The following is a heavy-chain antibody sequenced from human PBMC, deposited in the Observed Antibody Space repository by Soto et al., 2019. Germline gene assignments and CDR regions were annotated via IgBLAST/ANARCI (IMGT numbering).Heavy chain of an antibody. Sequence: PGGSLRLSCAASGFTFSSYAMSWVRQAPGKGLEWVSAISGSGGSTYYADSVKGRFTISRDNSKNTLYLQMNSLRAEDTAVYYCAKDLGYCSGGSCYSRQGYFDYWGQGTLVTVSS. CDR1: GFTFSSYA. CDR3: AKDLGYCSGGSCYSRQGYFDY. D-gene: IGHD2-15*01. V-gene: IGHV3-23*01. J-gene: IGHJ4*02. CDR2: ISGSGGST.